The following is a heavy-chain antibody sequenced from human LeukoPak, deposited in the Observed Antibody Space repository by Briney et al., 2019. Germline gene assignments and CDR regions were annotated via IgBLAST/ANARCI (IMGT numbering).Heavy chain of an antibody. Sequence: SETLSLTCTVSGGSISSSSYYWGWIRQPPGKGLERIGSIYYSGSTYYNPSLKSRVTISVDTSKNQFSLKLSSVTAADTAVYYCARQGSYYDFWSGYYCDYWGQGTLVTVSS. CDR1: GGSISSSSYY. D-gene: IGHD3-3*01. J-gene: IGHJ4*02. V-gene: IGHV4-39*01. CDR2: IYYSGST. CDR3: ARQGSYYDFWSGYYCDY.